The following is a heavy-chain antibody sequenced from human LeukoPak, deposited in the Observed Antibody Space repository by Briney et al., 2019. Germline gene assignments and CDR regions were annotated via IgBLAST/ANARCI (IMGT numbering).Heavy chain of an antibody. V-gene: IGHV1-18*01. J-gene: IGHJ6*03. CDR1: GGTFSSYA. CDR3: ARGVTLYYYYMDV. D-gene: IGHD5/OR15-5a*01. CDR2: ISAYNGNT. Sequence: ASVKVSCKASGGTFSSYAISWVRQAPGQGLEWMGWISAYNGNTNYAQKLQGRVTMTTDTSTSTAYMELRSLRSDDTAVYYCARGVTLYYYYMDVWGKGTTVTVSS.